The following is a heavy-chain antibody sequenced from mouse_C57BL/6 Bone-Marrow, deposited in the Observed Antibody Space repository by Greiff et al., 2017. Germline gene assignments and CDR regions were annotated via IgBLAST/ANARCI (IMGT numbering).Heavy chain of an antibody. D-gene: IGHD1-1*01. V-gene: IGHV5-4*01. CDR2: ISDGGSYT. CDR3: ARDYGSSYNYAMDY. Sequence: EVKLVESGGGLVKPGGSLKLSCAASGFTFSSYAMSWVRQTPEKRLEWVATISDGGSYTYYPDNVKGRFTISRDNAKNNLYLQMSHLKSEDTAMYYCARDYGSSYNYAMDYWGQGTSVTVSS. CDR1: GFTFSSYA. J-gene: IGHJ4*01.